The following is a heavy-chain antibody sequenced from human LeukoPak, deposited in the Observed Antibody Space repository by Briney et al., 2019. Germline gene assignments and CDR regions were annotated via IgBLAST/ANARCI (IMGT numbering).Heavy chain of an antibody. D-gene: IGHD3-22*01. CDR2: ISGSGDNT. V-gene: IGHV3-23*01. J-gene: IGHJ4*02. CDR1: GFTFSSYA. Sequence: GGSLTLSCAASGFTFSSYAMSWVRQAPGKGLEWVSGISGSGDNTYYADSVKGRFTISRDNSKNTLYVQVNSLGTEDTAAYYCAKGSYYDSSGSFYFDYWGQGTLVTVSS. CDR3: AKGSYYDSSGSFYFDY.